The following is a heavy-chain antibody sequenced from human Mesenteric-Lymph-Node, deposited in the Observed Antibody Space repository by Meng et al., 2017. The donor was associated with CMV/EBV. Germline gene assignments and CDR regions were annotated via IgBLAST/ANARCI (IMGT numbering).Heavy chain of an antibody. J-gene: IGHJ4*02. Sequence: GGSLRLSCATSGFTFGSYPMSWVRQAPGKGLEWLGFIRGRAYSWTTEYAASVRGRFTISRDNSKNTLSLQMNSLRADDTAVYYCAKVPYIVVGGYYSDYWGQGTLVTVSS. V-gene: IGHV3-49*02. CDR1: GFTFGSYP. CDR3: AKVPYIVVGGYYSDY. D-gene: IGHD2-15*01. CDR2: IRGRAYSWTT.